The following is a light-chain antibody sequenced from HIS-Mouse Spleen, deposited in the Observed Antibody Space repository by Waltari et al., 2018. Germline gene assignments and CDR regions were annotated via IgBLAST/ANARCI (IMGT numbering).Light chain of an antibody. J-gene: IGKJ5*01. CDR3: QQRSNWPIT. V-gene: IGKV3-11*01. CDR1: QSVSSY. CDR2: DAS. Sequence: EIVLTQSPATLSLSPGERHTISCRASQSVSSYLAWYQQKPGQAPRLLIYDASNRATGIPARFSGSGSGTDFTLTISSLEPEDFAVYYCQQRSNWPITFGQGTRLEIK.